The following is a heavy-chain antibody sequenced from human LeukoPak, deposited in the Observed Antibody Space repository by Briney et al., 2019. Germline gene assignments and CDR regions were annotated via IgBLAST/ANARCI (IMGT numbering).Heavy chain of an antibody. CDR1: GFTFSSYA. V-gene: IGHV3-23*01. CDR2: ISGSGGDT. Sequence: GGSLRPSCAASGFTFSSYAMSWVRQAPGKGLEWVSAISGSGGDTYYADSVKGRFSISRDNSKNTLYLEMNSLRAEDTAVYYCARDIPKYYYYGMDVWGQGTTVTVSS. CDR3: ARDIPKYYYYGMDV. J-gene: IGHJ6*02. D-gene: IGHD2-21*01.